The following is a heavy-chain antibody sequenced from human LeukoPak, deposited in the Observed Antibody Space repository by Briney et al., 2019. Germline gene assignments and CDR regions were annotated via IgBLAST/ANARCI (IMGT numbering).Heavy chain of an antibody. V-gene: IGHV3-15*01. Sequence: GGSLRLSCAASGFTFSDAWMTWVRQAPGKGLEWVGRIQSKSAGGTTDYAAPVKGRFTISRDDPKDRLYQQMNSLKAEYTAVYYCTTPPDWGQGTLVAVSS. CDR1: GFTFSDAW. CDR2: IQSKSAGGTT. J-gene: IGHJ4*02. CDR3: TTPPD.